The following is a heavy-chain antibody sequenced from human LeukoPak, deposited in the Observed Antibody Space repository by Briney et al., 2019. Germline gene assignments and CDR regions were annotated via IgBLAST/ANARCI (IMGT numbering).Heavy chain of an antibody. J-gene: IGHJ5*02. CDR1: GGSVSSGSYY. D-gene: IGHD2-15*01. V-gene: IGHV4-61*01. CDR2: IYYSGST. Sequence: SETLSLTCTVSGGSVSSGSYYWSWIRQPPGKGVEWIGYIYYSGSTNYNPSLKSRVTISVDTSKNQFSLKLSSVTAADTAVYYCARVSGYCSGGSCSNWFDPWGQGTLVTVSS. CDR3: ARVSGYCSGGSCSNWFDP.